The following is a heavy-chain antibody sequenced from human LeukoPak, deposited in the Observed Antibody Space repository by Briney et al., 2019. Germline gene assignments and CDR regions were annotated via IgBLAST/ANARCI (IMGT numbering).Heavy chain of an antibody. V-gene: IGHV3-33*08. CDR2: IWFDGSDK. J-gene: IGHJ4*02. CDR1: GFTFSSYA. CDR3: ACDYGGNSGVDY. D-gene: IGHD4-23*01. Sequence: PGGSLRLSCAASGFTFSSYAMSWVRQAPGKGLEWVTFIWFDGSDKYYADSVKGRFTISRDNSKNTLYLQMNSLRAEDTAVYYCACDYGGNSGVDYWGQGTLVTVSS.